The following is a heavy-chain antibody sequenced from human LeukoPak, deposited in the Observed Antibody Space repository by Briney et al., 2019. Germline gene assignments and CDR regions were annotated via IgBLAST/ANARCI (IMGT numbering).Heavy chain of an antibody. Sequence: GGSLRLSCAASGFTFGSYWMTWVRQAPGKGLEWVANIKQDGSEKYYVDSVKGRFTVSRDNAKSSLYLQMNSLRAEDTAVFYCAREISSWYRTEGRFDPWGQGTLVTVSS. D-gene: IGHD6-13*01. CDR1: GFTFGSYW. CDR3: AREISSWYRTEGRFDP. CDR2: IKQDGSEK. J-gene: IGHJ5*02. V-gene: IGHV3-7*01.